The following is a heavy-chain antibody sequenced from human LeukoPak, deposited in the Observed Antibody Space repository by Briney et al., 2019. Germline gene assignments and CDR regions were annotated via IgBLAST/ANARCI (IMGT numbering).Heavy chain of an antibody. CDR1: GYTLTELS. D-gene: IGHD3-22*01. V-gene: IGHV1-24*01. CDR3: ATNGRWKWLLRRADAFDI. J-gene: IGHJ3*02. Sequence: ASVKVSCKVSGYTLTELSMHWVRQAPGKGLEWMGGFDPENGKTIYAQKFQGRVTMTEDTSTDTAYMELSSLRSEDAAVYYCATNGRWKWLLRRADAFDIWGQGTMVTVSS. CDR2: FDPENGKT.